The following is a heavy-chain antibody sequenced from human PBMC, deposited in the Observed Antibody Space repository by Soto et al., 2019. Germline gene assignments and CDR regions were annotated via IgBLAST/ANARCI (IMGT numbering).Heavy chain of an antibody. CDR2: ISDGGGST. D-gene: IGHD3-3*01. J-gene: IGHJ4*02. V-gene: IGHV3-23*01. CDR3: ARCPGEKCARNTIFGVVGEGFDY. Sequence: EVQLLESGGGLVQPGGSLRLSCAASGFTFNNFAMSWVHQAPGKGLEWVSSISDGGGSTYYGDSVKGRFTISRDNSKNTLYLQMNSLRAEDTAVYYCARCPGEKCARNTIFGVVGEGFDYWGQGTLVTVSS. CDR1: GFTFNNFA.